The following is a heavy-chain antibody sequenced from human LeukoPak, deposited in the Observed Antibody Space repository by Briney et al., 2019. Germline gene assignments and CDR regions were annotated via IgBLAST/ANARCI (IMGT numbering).Heavy chain of an antibody. CDR3: ARGKRRFDS. Sequence: ASVKVSCKASGGIFSSYAINWVRQAPGQGLEWMGWISAYNGNTNYAQKLQGRVTMTTDTSTSTAYMELRSLRSDDTAVYYCARGKRRFDSWGQGTLVTVSS. V-gene: IGHV1-18*01. J-gene: IGHJ4*02. CDR1: GGIFSSYA. CDR2: ISAYNGNT.